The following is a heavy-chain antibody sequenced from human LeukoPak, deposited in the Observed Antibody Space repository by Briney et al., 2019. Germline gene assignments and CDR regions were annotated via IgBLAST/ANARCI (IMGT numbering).Heavy chain of an antibody. CDR1: GFTFDDYA. J-gene: IGHJ4*02. CDR3: AKAPDYDIVTGYYNY. D-gene: IGHD3-9*01. CDR2: ISWNSGSI. Sequence: GGSLRLSCAASGFTFDDYAMHWVRQAPGKGLEWVSGISWNSGSIGYADSVKGRFTISRDNAKNSLYLQMNSLRAEDTALYYCAKAPDYDIVTGYYNYWGQGTLVTVSS. V-gene: IGHV3-9*01.